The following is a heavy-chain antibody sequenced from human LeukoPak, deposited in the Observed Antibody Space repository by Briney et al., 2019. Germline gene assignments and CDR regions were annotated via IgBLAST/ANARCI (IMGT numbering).Heavy chain of an antibody. D-gene: IGHD6-19*01. V-gene: IGHV4-59*08. J-gene: IGHJ6*03. CDR3: ARHGKVAVANSYYYKIDV. Sequence: SETLSLTCTVSGVSISSYYWSWIRQPRGKGLEWIAYIHYSGSTNYNPSLKSRVTISVDTSNNQLSLKLSSVTAADTAVYYCARHGKVAVANSYYYKIDVWGKGTTVTVSS. CDR2: IHYSGST. CDR1: GVSISSYY.